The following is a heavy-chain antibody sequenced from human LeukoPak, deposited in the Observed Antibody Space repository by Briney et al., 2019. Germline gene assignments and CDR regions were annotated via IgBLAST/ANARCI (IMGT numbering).Heavy chain of an antibody. CDR2: INRSGST. CDR1: GGSLSGYY. Sequence: SETLSLTCGVYGGSLSGYYWSWIRQPPGKGLEWIGEINRSGSTNYNPSLKSRVTISVDTSKNQFSLKLSSVTAADTAVYYCARGLRGYDILTGYSYYYMDVWGKGTTVTISS. D-gene: IGHD3-9*01. CDR3: ARGLRGYDILTGYSYYYMDV. J-gene: IGHJ6*03. V-gene: IGHV4-34*01.